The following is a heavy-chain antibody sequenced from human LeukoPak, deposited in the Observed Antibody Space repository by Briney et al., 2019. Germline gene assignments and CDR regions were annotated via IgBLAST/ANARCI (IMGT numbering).Heavy chain of an antibody. Sequence: ASVKVSCKASGGTFSSYAISWVRQAPGQGLEWMGGIIPIFGTANYAQKFQGRVTITRDESTSTAYMELSSLRSEDTAVYYCASHDYGDYGWFDPWGQGTLVTVSS. CDR2: IIPIFGTA. V-gene: IGHV1-69*05. CDR1: GGTFSSYA. J-gene: IGHJ5*02. CDR3: ASHDYGDYGWFDP. D-gene: IGHD4-17*01.